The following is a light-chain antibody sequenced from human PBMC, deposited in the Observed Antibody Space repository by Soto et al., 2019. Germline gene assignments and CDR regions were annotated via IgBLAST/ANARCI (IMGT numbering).Light chain of an antibody. Sequence: QSALTQPAPESWSPGQSITISCTATSSDVGGYNYVSWYQQHPGKAPKLILYEVSNRPSGVSDRFSGSKSGNTASLTISGLQAEDEADYYCSSYTSSSTLVFGPGTKLTVL. CDR1: SSDVGGYNY. CDR2: EVS. CDR3: SSYTSSSTLV. V-gene: IGLV2-14*01. J-gene: IGLJ1*01.